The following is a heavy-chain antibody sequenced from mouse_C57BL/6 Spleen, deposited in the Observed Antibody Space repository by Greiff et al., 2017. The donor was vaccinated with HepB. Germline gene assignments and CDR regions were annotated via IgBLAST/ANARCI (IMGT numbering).Heavy chain of an antibody. CDR2: INPSNGGT. J-gene: IGHJ2*01. CDR1: GYTFTSYW. D-gene: IGHD3-2*02. Sequence: VQLQQPGTELVKPGASVKLSCKASGYTFTSYWMHWVKLRPGQGLEWIGNINPSNGGTNYNEKFKSKATLTVDKSSSTAYMQLSSLTSEDSAVYYCAREGQLRPHFDYWGQGTTLTVSS. V-gene: IGHV1-53*01. CDR3: AREGQLRPHFDY.